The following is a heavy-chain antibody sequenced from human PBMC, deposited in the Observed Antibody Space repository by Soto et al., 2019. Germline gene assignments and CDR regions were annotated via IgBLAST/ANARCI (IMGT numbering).Heavy chain of an antibody. D-gene: IGHD1-20*01. Sequence: PSETLSLTCTVSGGSISSGDYYWSWIRQPPGKGLEWIGYIYYSGSTYYNPSLKSRVTISVDTSKNQFSLKLSSVTAADTAVYYCARPTYNSGSPFDYWGQGTLVTGSS. CDR1: GGSISSGDYY. CDR2: IYYSGST. J-gene: IGHJ4*02. V-gene: IGHV4-30-4*01. CDR3: ARPTYNSGSPFDY.